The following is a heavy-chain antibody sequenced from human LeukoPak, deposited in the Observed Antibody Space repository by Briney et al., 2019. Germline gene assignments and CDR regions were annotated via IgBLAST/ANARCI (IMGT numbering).Heavy chain of an antibody. CDR2: IYHSGST. J-gene: IGHJ4*02. CDR3: ARRGHGATYYFDY. CDR1: GGSISSSNW. Sequence: SETLSLTCAVSGGSISSSNWWSWVRQPPGKGLEWIGEIYHSGSTNYNPSLKSRVTISVDKSKNQFSLKLSSVTAADTAVYYCARRGHGATYYFDYWGQGTLVTVSS. D-gene: IGHD5-12*01. V-gene: IGHV4-4*02.